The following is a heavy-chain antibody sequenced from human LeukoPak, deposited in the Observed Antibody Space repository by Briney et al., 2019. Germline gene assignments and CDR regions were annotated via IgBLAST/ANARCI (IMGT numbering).Heavy chain of an antibody. CDR3: AREDRDDQQLVLAVFDY. CDR2: ISGSGGST. V-gene: IGHV3-23*01. CDR1: GFTFSSYA. J-gene: IGHJ4*02. D-gene: IGHD6-13*01. Sequence: PGGSLRLSCAASGFTFSSYAMSWVRQAPGKGLEWASAISGSGGSTYYADSVKGRFTISRDNSKNTLYLQMNSLRAEDTAVYYCAREDRDDQQLVLAVFDYWGQGTLVTVSS.